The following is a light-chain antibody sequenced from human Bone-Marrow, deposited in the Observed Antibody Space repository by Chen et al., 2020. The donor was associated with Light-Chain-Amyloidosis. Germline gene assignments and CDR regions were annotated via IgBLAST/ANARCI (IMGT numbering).Light chain of an antibody. CDR2: EVT. Sequence: QSALTQTAYVSGSPGQSITISCTGTSSDVGGDNHVSWYQQHPDKAPKLMIYEVTNRPSWVPARFSGSKSDNTASLTISGLQTEDEADYFCSSYTITNTLVFGSGTRVTVL. CDR1: SSDVGGDNH. CDR3: SSYTITNTLV. J-gene: IGLJ1*01. V-gene: IGLV2-14*01.